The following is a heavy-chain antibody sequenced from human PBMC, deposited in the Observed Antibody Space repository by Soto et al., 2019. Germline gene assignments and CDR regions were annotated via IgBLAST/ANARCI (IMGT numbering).Heavy chain of an antibody. CDR1: GGTFSSYA. D-gene: IGHD3-10*01. CDR3: ARSDSVRGVIIGGYDY. CDR2: IIPIFGTA. Sequence: QVQLVQSGAEVKKPGSSVKVSCKASGGTFSSYAISWVRQAPGQGLEWMGGIIPIFGTANYAQKFQGRVTITADESTSTAYMELSSLRAEDTAVYYCARSDSVRGVIIGGYDYWGQGTLVTVSS. J-gene: IGHJ4*02. V-gene: IGHV1-69*01.